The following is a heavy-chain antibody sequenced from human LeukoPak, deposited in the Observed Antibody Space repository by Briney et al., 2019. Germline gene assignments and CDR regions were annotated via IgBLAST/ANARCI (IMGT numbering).Heavy chain of an antibody. V-gene: IGHV1-18*01. CDR2: ISAYNGNT. J-gene: IGHJ4*02. CDR3: ARVGDILTGYYPLGY. D-gene: IGHD3-9*01. CDR1: GYTFTSYG. Sequence: ASAKVSCKASGYTFTSYGISWVRQAPGQGLEWMGWISAYNGNTNYAQKLQGRVTMTTDTSTSTAYMELRSLRSDDTAVYYCARVGDILTGYYPLGYWGQGTLVTVSS.